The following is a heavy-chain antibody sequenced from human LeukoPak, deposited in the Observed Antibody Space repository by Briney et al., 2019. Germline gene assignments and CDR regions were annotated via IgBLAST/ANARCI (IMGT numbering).Heavy chain of an antibody. CDR2: INPNSGGT. CDR1: GYTFTGYY. Sequence: WATVKVSCKASGYTFTGYYMHWVRQAPGQGLEWMGWINPNSGGTNYAQKFQGWVTMTRDTSISTAYMELSRLRSDDTAVYYCARVNYGSGSYPDFWGQGTLVTVSS. J-gene: IGHJ4*02. CDR3: ARVNYGSGSYPDF. V-gene: IGHV1-2*04. D-gene: IGHD3-10*01.